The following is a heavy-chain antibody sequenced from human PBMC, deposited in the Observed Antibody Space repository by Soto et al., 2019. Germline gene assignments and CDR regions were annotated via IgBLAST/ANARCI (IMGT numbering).Heavy chain of an antibody. CDR3: AKVLRGGAMPGPDY. Sequence: EVQLLESGGGLVQPGGSLRLSCAASGFTFSSYAMSWVRQAPGKGLEWVSAISGSCGSTYYADSVKGRFTISRDNYKTTLDLQMNSLRAEDTAVYDCAKVLRGGAMPGPDYWGQGTLVTVSS. D-gene: IGHD3-16*01. V-gene: IGHV3-23*01. J-gene: IGHJ4*02. CDR1: GFTFSSYA. CDR2: ISGSCGST.